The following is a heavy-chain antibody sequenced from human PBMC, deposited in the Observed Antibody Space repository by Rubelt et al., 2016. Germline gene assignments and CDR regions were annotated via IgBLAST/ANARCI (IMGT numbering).Heavy chain of an antibody. J-gene: IGHJ3*02. V-gene: IGHV3-30*04. D-gene: IGHD3-22*01. CDR2: ISYDGSNK. CDR3: ARGRYYDSRRRGAAFDI. CDR1: GFTFSSYA. Sequence: GFTFSSYAMHWVRPAPGKGLEWVAVISYDGSNKYYADSVKGRFTISRDNSKNTLYLQMNSLRAEDTAVYYCARGRYYDSRRRGAAFDIWGQGTMVTVSS.